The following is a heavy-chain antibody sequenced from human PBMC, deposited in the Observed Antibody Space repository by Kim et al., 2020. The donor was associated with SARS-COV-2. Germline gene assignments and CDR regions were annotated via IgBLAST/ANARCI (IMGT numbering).Heavy chain of an antibody. D-gene: IGHD2-21*02. CDR3: ATLPWGGDSEQDY. J-gene: IGHJ4*02. V-gene: IGHV3-23*03. Sequence: YAASRKGRFTISRDNSKNPLYLQMNSLRAEDTAVYYCATLPWGGDSEQDYWGQGTLVTVSS.